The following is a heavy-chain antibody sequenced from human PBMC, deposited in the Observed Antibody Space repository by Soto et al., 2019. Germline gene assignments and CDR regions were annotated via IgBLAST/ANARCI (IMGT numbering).Heavy chain of an antibody. Sequence: ETLSLTCTVSCGSISSYYWSWIRQPPGKGLEWIGYIYYSGSTNYNPSLKSRVTISVDTSKNQFSLKLSSVTAADTAVYYCARVERYSSSYYMDVWGKGTTVTVSS. J-gene: IGHJ6*03. D-gene: IGHD6-6*01. V-gene: IGHV4-59*01. CDR3: ARVERYSSSYYMDV. CDR1: CGSISSYY. CDR2: IYYSGST.